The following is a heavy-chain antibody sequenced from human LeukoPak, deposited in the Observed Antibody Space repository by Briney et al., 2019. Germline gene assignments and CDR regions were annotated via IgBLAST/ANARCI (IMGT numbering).Heavy chain of an antibody. CDR1: GCTFSSYW. D-gene: IGHD3-22*01. CDR2: INSHGSRT. Sequence: PGGSLRLSCAASGCTFSSYWMHWVRQAPGKGLVWVSRINSHGSRTNYADSVKGRFTISRDNAKNTLYLQMNSLRVEDTAVYYCARDVRRSGYYKDYYFDYWGQGTLVTVSS. J-gene: IGHJ4*02. CDR3: ARDVRRSGYYKDYYFDY. V-gene: IGHV3-74*01.